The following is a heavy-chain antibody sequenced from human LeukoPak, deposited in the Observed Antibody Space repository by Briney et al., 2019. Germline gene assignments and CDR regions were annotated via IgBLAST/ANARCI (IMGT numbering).Heavy chain of an antibody. D-gene: IGHD3-3*01. CDR3: ARAATIFGVVTLFDY. CDR2: MNPNSGNT. V-gene: IGHV1-8*01. CDR1: GYTFTSYD. J-gene: IGHJ4*02. Sequence: ASVRVSCKASGYTFTSYDINWVRQATGQGLEWMGWMNPNSGNTGYAQKFQGRVTMTRNTSISTAYMELSSLRSEDTAVYYCARAATIFGVVTLFDYWGQGTLVTVSS.